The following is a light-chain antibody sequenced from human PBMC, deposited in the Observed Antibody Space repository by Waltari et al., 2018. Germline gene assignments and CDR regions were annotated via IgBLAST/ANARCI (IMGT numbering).Light chain of an antibody. Sequence: TCRASQDIGDRLAWYHQKPGKAPNLLIYGSSSLQAVVTSRFSGSGSGTEFTLTISALQPEDFATYYCQQAKSFPITFGPGTKVDIK. CDR2: GSS. V-gene: IGKV1-12*01. CDR3: QQAKSFPIT. CDR1: QDIGDR. J-gene: IGKJ3*01.